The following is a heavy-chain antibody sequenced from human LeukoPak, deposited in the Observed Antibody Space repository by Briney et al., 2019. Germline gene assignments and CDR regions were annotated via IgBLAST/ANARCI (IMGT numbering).Heavy chain of an antibody. V-gene: IGHV4-59*12. Sequence: SETLSLTCTVSGGSISSYYWSWIRQPPGKGLEWIGYIYNSGSTNYNPSLKSRVTISVDTSKNQFSLKLSSVTAADTAVYYCARGPYYYGSGSYSYYYYYGMDVWGQGTTVTVSS. CDR3: ARGPYYYGSGSYSYYYYYGMDV. D-gene: IGHD3-10*01. J-gene: IGHJ6*02. CDR1: GGSISSYY. CDR2: IYNSGST.